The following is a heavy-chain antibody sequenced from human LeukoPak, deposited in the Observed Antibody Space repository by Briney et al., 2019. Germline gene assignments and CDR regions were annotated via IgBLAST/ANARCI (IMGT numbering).Heavy chain of an antibody. V-gene: IGHV3-64D*06. CDR1: GFLFTNYP. CDR3: VKDTNNPGVAGGDY. Sequence: GGTLRLSCSASGFLFTNYPMHWVRQAPGKGLNFVSSISSNGISTYYADSVKGRFTISRDNSKNTLYLQMSSLRPEDTAVYYCVKDTNNPGVAGGDYWGQGTLVTVSS. CDR2: ISSNGIST. J-gene: IGHJ4*02. D-gene: IGHD6-19*01.